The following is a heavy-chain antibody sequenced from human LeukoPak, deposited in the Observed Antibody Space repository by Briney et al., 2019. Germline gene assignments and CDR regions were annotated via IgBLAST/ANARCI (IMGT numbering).Heavy chain of an antibody. CDR2: ISNSGTTI. CDR1: VLTFVLYE. D-gene: IGHD1-26*01. V-gene: IGHV3-48*03. Sequence: GGSLRLSCAASVLTFVLYEMDWGRQAPGKGLGWVSYISNSGTTIYYADSVKGRFTSSRDNTKNSLYLQMNGLRAEDTAVYYCARGGGSYPFIDYWGQGALVTVSS. J-gene: IGHJ4*02. CDR3: ARGGGSYPFIDY.